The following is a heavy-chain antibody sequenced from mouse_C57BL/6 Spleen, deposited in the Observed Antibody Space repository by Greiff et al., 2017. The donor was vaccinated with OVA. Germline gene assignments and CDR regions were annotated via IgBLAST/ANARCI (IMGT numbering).Heavy chain of an antibody. CDR1: GYTFTSYW. J-gene: IGHJ2*01. Sequence: VQLQQPGAELVMPGASVKLSCKASGYTFTSYWMHWVKQRPGQGLEWIGEIDPSDSYTNYNQKFKGKSTLTVDKSSSTAYMQLSSLTSEDSAVYYCARPGGYDGFDYWGQGTTLTGSS. D-gene: IGHD2-2*01. V-gene: IGHV1-69*01. CDR3: ARPGGYDGFDY. CDR2: IDPSDSYT.